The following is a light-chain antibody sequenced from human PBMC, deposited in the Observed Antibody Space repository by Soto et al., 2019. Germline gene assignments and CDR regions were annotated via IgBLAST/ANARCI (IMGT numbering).Light chain of an antibody. CDR3: QQYGSSPGT. CDR2: GAS. CDR1: QSVSSH. Sequence: EIVMTRSPSTLSVSPGERATLSCRASQSVSSHLAWYQQRPGQAPRLLIYGASTRATGIPDRFSGSGSGTDFTLTISRLEPEDFAVYYCQQYGSSPGTFGGGTKVDIK. V-gene: IGKV3-20*01. J-gene: IGKJ4*01.